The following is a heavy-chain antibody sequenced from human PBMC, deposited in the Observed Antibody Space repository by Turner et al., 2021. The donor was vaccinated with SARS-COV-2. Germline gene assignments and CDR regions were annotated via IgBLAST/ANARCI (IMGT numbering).Heavy chain of an antibody. D-gene: IGHD3-16*01. V-gene: IGHV4-39*01. Sequence: QLQESGPGVVTPSETLSLTCTVSGGSISSYDYYWDWIRQPPGMGLEWMGSMYYSGTTHYNPYLRGRVNISIDTTKNQCSLKVNSVTATDTAVYYCARRGDYWGQGMLVTVSS. CDR1: GGSISSYDYY. J-gene: IGHJ4*02. CDR3: ARRGDY. CDR2: MYYSGTT.